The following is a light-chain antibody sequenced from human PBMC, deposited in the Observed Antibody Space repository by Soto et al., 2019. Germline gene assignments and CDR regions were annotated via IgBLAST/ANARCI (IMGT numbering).Light chain of an antibody. Sequence: EIVMTQSPATLSVSPGERATLYCRASQSVSSSLAWFQQKPGQAPRLLIYGASTRATGIPARFSGSGSRTEFTLTISSLQSEDFAVYYCQQYTNLPPTYTFGQGTKLEIK. J-gene: IGKJ2*01. CDR2: GAS. CDR3: QQYTNLPPTYT. V-gene: IGKV3-15*01. CDR1: QSVSSS.